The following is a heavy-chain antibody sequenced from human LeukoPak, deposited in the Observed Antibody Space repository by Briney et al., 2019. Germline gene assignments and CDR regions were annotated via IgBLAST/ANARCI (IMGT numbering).Heavy chain of an antibody. V-gene: IGHV3-30*04. J-gene: IGHJ3*02. CDR2: ISYDGSNK. Sequence: GGSLRLSCAASGFTFSSYDMHWVRQAPGKGLEWVAVISYDGSNKYYADSVKGRFTISRDNSKNTLYLQMNSLRAEDTAVYYCARDCGGDCYTAFDIWGQGTMVTVSS. CDR1: GFTFSSYD. D-gene: IGHD2-21*02. CDR3: ARDCGGDCYTAFDI.